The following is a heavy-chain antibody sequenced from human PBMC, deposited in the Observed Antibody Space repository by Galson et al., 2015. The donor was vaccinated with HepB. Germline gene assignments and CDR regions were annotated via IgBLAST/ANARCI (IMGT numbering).Heavy chain of an antibody. CDR3: AKDLRYSSGTDAFDI. Sequence: SLRLSCAASGFTFSSYAMSWVRQAPGKGLEWVSGISGSGGSTYYADSVKGRFTISRDNSKNTLYLQMNSLRAEDTAVYYCAKDLRYSSGTDAFDIWGQGTMVTVSS. CDR1: GFTFSSYA. CDR2: ISGSGGST. J-gene: IGHJ3*02. D-gene: IGHD6-19*01. V-gene: IGHV3-23*01.